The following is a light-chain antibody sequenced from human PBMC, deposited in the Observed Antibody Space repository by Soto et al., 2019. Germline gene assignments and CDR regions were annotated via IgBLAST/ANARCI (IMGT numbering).Light chain of an antibody. Sequence: QSVLTQPASVSGSPGQSITISCTGTSSDIGGYNYVSWYQQHPGKAPKLIIFEVSDRPSGVSNRFSGSKSGSTASLTISGLQAEDEADYYCVSYTSIITFYVFGTGTKVTVL. CDR1: SSDIGGYNY. CDR3: VSYTSIITFYV. J-gene: IGLJ1*01. V-gene: IGLV2-14*01. CDR2: EVS.